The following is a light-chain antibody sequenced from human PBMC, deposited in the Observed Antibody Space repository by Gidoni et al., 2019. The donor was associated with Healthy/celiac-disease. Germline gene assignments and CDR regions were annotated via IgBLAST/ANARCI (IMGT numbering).Light chain of an antibody. CDR3: MQDLQTPYT. Sequence: ILLPQSPLSLPVTPGAPASISCRSSQSLLHSNGYNYLAWYLQKPGQSPQLLIYLGSNRASRVPDRFSGSGSGTDFTLKISRVEPEDVGVYYCMQDLQTPYTFGQXTKLEIK. V-gene: IGKV2-28*01. CDR2: LGS. J-gene: IGKJ2*01. CDR1: QSLLHSNGYNY.